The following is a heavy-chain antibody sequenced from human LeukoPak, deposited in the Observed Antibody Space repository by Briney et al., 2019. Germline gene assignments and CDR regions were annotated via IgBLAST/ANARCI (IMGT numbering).Heavy chain of an antibody. Sequence: SETLSLTCTVSGGSISNYYWSWIRQPPGKGLEWIGYIYTSGSTNYNPSLKSRVTISVDTSKNQFSLKLSSVTAADTAVYYCASSLRTHYYYYMDVWGKGTTVTVSS. J-gene: IGHJ6*03. CDR3: ASSLRTHYYYYMDV. V-gene: IGHV4-4*09. CDR2: IYTSGST. CDR1: GGSISNYY. D-gene: IGHD1-1*01.